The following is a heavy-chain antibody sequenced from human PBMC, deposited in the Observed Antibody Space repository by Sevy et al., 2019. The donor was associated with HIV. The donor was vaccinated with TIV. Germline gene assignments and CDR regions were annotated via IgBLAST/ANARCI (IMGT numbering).Heavy chain of an antibody. Sequence: GGSLRLPCAASGFTFSSYGMHWVRQAPGKGLEWVAFIRYDGSNKYYADSVKGRFTISRDNSKNTLYLQMNSLRAEDTAVYYCAKEVIDYGDTGDAFDIWGQGTMVTVSS. CDR1: GFTFSSYG. D-gene: IGHD4-17*01. J-gene: IGHJ3*02. CDR3: AKEVIDYGDTGDAFDI. V-gene: IGHV3-30*02. CDR2: IRYDGSNK.